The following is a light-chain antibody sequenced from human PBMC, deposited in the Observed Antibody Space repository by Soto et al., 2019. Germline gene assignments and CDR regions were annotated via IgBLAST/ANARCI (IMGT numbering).Light chain of an antibody. Sequence: QSALTQPASVSGSPGQSITISCTGTSSDVGGYNYVSWYQRHPGKAPKLMIYDVSNRPSGVSNRFSGSKSGNTASLNISGLQAEDEADYYCVSYTSSSTLVVFGGGTKLTVL. CDR3: VSYTSSSTLVV. CDR2: DVS. V-gene: IGLV2-14*01. J-gene: IGLJ2*01. CDR1: SSDVGGYNY.